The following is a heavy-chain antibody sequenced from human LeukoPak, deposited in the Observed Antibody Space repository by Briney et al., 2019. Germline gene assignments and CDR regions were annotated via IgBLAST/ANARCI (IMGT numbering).Heavy chain of an antibody. CDR3: ASTSAPTMIVVVITAEAFDI. V-gene: IGHV1-2*02. CDR1: GYTFTSYG. Sequence: ASVKVSCKASGYTFTSYGISWVRQAPGQGLEWMGWINPNSGGTNYAQKFQGRVTMTRDTSISTAYMELSRLRSDDTAVYYCASTSAPTMIVVVITAEAFDIWGQGTMVTVSS. D-gene: IGHD3-22*01. J-gene: IGHJ3*02. CDR2: INPNSGGT.